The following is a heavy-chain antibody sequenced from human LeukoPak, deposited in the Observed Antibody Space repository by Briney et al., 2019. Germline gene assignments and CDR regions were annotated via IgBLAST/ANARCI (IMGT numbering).Heavy chain of an antibody. CDR2: IYYSGST. J-gene: IGHJ4*02. Sequence: SETLSLTCAVYGGSFGGYYWSWIRQHPGKGLEWIGYIYYSGSTYYNPSLKSRVTISVDTSKNQFSLKLSSVTAADTAVYYCARNDRSGGVDYWGQGTLVTVSS. CDR3: ARNDRSGGVDY. CDR1: GGSFGGYY. D-gene: IGHD1-1*01. V-gene: IGHV4-31*11.